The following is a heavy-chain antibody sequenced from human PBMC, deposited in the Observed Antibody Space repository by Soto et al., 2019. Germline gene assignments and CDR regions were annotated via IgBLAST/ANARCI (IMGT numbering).Heavy chain of an antibody. CDR2: ILSDDTP. CDR3: ARRTNGYFGY. J-gene: IGHJ4*02. D-gene: IGHD2-8*01. Sequence: EVQLLQSGGGLVQPGGSLTLACAAPGFTFRDYTMSWVRQAPGKALESISAILSDDTPYYADSVRGRFSISRDTSKNTLYLEMKSLRAEDTAVYYCARRTNGYFGYWGQGAQVTVPS. CDR1: GFTFRDYT. V-gene: IGHV3-23*01.